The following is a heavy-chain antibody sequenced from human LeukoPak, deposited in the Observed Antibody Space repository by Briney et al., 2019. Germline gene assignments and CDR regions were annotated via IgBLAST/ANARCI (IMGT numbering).Heavy chain of an antibody. J-gene: IGHJ4*01. CDR2: INCKGDST. CDR1: GFTFVNYG. D-gene: IGHD4-17*01. CDR3: VRSSTEAD. Sequence: GGSLRLSCAVSGFTFVNYGMSWVRQAPGKGLEWVSGINCKGDSTNYADSVKGRFTISRDNAKNSLYLQLNSLRAEDTALYYGVRSSTEADWGQGTLVTVSS. V-gene: IGHV3-20*04.